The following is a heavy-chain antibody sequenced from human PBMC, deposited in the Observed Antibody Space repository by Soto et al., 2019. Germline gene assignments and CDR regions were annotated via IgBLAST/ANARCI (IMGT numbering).Heavy chain of an antibody. V-gene: IGHV3-30*18. J-gene: IGHJ6*02. CDR3: AKALLLWFGEPPDV. CDR2: ISYDGSNK. CDR1: GFTFSSYG. D-gene: IGHD3-10*01. Sequence: HPGGSLRLSCAASGFTFSSYGMHWVRQAPGKGLEWVAVISYDGSNKYYADSVKGRFTISRDNSKNTLYLQMNSLRAEDTAVYYCAKALLLWFGEPPDVWGQGTTVTVSS.